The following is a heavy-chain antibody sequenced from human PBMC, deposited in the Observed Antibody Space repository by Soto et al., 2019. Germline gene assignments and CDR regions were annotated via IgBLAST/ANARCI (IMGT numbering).Heavy chain of an antibody. CDR3: ARDRPLLDYDFWSGSPWYYYGMDV. Sequence: SETLSLTCTVSGGSISSGDYYWSWIRQPPGKGLEWIGYIYYSGSTYYNPSLKSRVTISVDTSKNQFSLKLSSVTAADTAVYYCARDRPLLDYDFWSGSPWYYYGMDVWGQGTTVTVSS. J-gene: IGHJ6*02. CDR1: GGSISSGDYY. V-gene: IGHV4-30-4*02. D-gene: IGHD3-3*01. CDR2: IYYSGST.